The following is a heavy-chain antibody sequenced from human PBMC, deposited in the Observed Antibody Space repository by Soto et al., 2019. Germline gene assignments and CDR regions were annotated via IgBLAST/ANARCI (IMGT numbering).Heavy chain of an antibody. CDR3: VRSVSLRNFDC. V-gene: IGHV3-11*06. CDR2: ISSHNQCN. CDR1: GFNLDDYY. Sequence: QEQLVESGGGLVKPGGSLRLSCAASGFNLDDYYMSWIRQAPGKGLEYLSYISSHNQCNNYADSVKGRVTISIDKAKKSRELQLSSRGSVDTAVYYCVRSVSLRNFDCWGRVTLVCVSS. J-gene: IGHJ4*02.